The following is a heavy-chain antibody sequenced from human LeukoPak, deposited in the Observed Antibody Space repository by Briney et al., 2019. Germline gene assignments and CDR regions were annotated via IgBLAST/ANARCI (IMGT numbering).Heavy chain of an antibody. Sequence: GASVKVSCKASAYTFTGYYMHWVRQAPGQGLEWMGWINLKSGGTNYAQKFQGRVTMTRDTSISTAYMELSRLRSDDTAVYYCASVTMVRGVIRWFDPWGQGTLVTVSS. CDR2: INLKSGGT. CDR3: ASVTMVRGVIRWFDP. J-gene: IGHJ5*02. V-gene: IGHV1-2*02. D-gene: IGHD3-10*01. CDR1: AYTFTGYY.